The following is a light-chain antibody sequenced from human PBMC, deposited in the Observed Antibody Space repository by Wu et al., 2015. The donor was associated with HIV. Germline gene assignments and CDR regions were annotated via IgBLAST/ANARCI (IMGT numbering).Light chain of an antibody. Sequence: EIVLTQSPATLSLSPGERATLSCRASQSVSSYLAWYQQKPGQAPRLLIYDASNRATGIPARFSGSGSGTDFTLTISSLEPEDFAVYYCQQRSNWPPITFGQGTRXEIK. J-gene: IGKJ5*01. CDR1: QSVSSY. CDR2: DAS. V-gene: IGKV3-11*01. CDR3: QQRSNWPPIT.